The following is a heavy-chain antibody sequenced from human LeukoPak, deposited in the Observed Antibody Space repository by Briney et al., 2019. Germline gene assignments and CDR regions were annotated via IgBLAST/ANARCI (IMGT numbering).Heavy chain of an antibody. V-gene: IGHV1-18*01. CDR3: ARTTNYVPPDY. J-gene: IGHJ4*02. Sequence: ASVKVSGKASGYTVTSYSISWVRQAPGQGLEWMGWISAYNGNTNYAQKLQGRVTMTTDTSTSTAYMDLRSLRSDDTAVYYCARTTNYVPPDYWGQGTLVTVSS. D-gene: IGHD1-7*01. CDR2: ISAYNGNT. CDR1: GYTVTSYS.